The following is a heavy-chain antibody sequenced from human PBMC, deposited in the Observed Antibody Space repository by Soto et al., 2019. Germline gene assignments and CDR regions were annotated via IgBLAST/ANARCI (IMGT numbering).Heavy chain of an antibody. J-gene: IGHJ4*02. Sequence: EVQLLGSGGGLVRPGGSLRLSCAASGFTFSSYAMSWVRQTPGKGLEWVSAIKAGGDDTYYADSVKGRFTISRDNSKNILHLQMNSLTGEDTAMYYCKRDVVASSPPGADYWGQGTLVTVSS. V-gene: IGHV3-23*01. CDR2: IKAGGDDT. CDR1: GFTFSSYA. D-gene: IGHD5-12*01. CDR3: KRDVVASSPPGADY.